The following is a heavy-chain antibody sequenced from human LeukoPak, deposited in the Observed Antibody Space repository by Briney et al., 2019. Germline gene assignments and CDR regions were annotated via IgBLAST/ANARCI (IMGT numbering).Heavy chain of an antibody. CDR1: GYTLTELS. V-gene: IGHV1-24*01. CDR2: FDPEDGET. CDR3: ATGPYYYDSSGYYPNI. Sequence: EASVKVSCKVSGYTLTELSMHRVRQAPGKGLEWMGGFDPEDGETIYAQKFQGRVTMTEDTSTDTAYMELSSLRSEDTAVYYCATGPYYYDSSGYYPNIWGQGTMVTVSS. J-gene: IGHJ3*02. D-gene: IGHD3-22*01.